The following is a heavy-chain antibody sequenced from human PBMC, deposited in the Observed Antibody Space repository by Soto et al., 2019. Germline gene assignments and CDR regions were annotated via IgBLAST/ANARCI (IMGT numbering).Heavy chain of an antibody. CDR2: IDGSSATT. J-gene: IGHJ6*02. V-gene: IGHV3-23*01. D-gene: IGHD2-2*01. CDR1: GFTFSDYA. Sequence: PGGSLRLSCAASGFTFSDYAMSWVRQAPGKGLEWVSAIDGSSATTNYADSAKGRFTISRDNSKNTLFLHMSGLRAEDTAVYYCARDRRPSIYSGLAVWGQGTTVTVSS. CDR3: ARDRRPSIYSGLAV.